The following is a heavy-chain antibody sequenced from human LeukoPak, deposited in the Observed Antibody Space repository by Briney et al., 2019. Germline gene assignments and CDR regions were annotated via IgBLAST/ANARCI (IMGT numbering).Heavy chain of an antibody. V-gene: IGHV3-48*01. Sequence: PGGSLRLSCVASGFTFSSYSMNWVRQAPGKGLEWVSYISGSSGTIYYEDSVKGRFTISRDSSKNTLYLQMSSLRVEDTAVYYCAKQGGSTLHYYMDVWGKGTTVTVSS. CDR2: ISGSSGTI. CDR3: AKQGGSTLHYYMDV. CDR1: GFTFSSYS. D-gene: IGHD3-16*01. J-gene: IGHJ6*03.